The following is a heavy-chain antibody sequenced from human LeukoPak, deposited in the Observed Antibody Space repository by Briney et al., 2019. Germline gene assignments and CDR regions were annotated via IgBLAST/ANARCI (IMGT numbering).Heavy chain of an antibody. CDR1: GFAFSSYG. J-gene: IGHJ4*02. Sequence: GGSLRLSCAVSGFAFSSYGMHWVRQAPGKGLEWVAFIRYDGSNKYYADSVKGRFTISRDNSKNTLYLQMNSLRAEDTAVYYCAKDQYYYDSSGYYYEYYFDYWGQGTLVTVSS. D-gene: IGHD3-22*01. CDR2: IRYDGSNK. CDR3: AKDQYYYDSSGYYYEYYFDY. V-gene: IGHV3-30*02.